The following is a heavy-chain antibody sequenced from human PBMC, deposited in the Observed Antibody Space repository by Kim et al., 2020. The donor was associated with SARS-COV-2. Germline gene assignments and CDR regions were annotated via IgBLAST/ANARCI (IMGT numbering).Heavy chain of an antibody. D-gene: IGHD6-19*01. CDR3: ARLSSGWSPPWFDP. CDR1: GDTFSNYA. V-gene: IGHV1-69*13. Sequence: SVKVSCKASGDTFSNYAINWVRQAPGQGLEWMGGISPIFGTPNYAQNFQGRVTITADGFRSTVYMELSSLRFEDTAVYYCARLSSGWSPPWFDPCGPGALVTVSS. CDR2: ISPIFGTP. J-gene: IGHJ5*02.